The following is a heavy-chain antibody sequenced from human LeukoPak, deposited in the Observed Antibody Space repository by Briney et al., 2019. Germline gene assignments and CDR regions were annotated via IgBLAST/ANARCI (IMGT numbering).Heavy chain of an antibody. V-gene: IGHV1-2*02. CDR1: GYTFTGYY. Sequence: VASVKVSCKASGYTFTGYYMHWVRQAPGQGLEWMGWINPNSGGTNYAQKFQGRVTMTRDTSISTAYMELSRLRSDDTAVYYCARGGYSGSSLAAFDIWGQGTMVTVSS. CDR3: ARGGYSGSSLAAFDI. D-gene: IGHD1-26*01. J-gene: IGHJ3*02. CDR2: INPNSGGT.